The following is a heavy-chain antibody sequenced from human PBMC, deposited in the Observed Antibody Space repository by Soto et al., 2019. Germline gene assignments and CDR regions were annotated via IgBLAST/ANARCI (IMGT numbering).Heavy chain of an antibody. J-gene: IGHJ6*02. V-gene: IGHV4-4*07. D-gene: IGHD3-10*01. CDR2: ISPSGDS. CDR3: ASLGRNYYNGMDV. Sequence: SETLSLTCAVSGAYITTYYWTWIRQPAGKGLEWIGRISPSGDSTYNPSLQSRLSMSVDTFKNHLSLTLTSVTAADTAVYYCASLGRNYYNGMDVWGPGATVTVSS. CDR1: GAYITTYY.